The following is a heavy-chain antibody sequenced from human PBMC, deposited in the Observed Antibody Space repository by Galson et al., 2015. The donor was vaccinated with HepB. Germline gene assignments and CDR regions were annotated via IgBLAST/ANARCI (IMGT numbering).Heavy chain of an antibody. J-gene: IGHJ6*03. Sequence: SLRLSCAASGFTFSSYAMHWVRQAPGKGLEWVAVISYDGSNKYYADSVKGRFTISRDNSKNTLYLQMNSLRAEDTAVYYCARDPGYCSSTSCYDNYYYMDVWGKGTTVTVSS. CDR2: ISYDGSNK. D-gene: IGHD2-2*01. V-gene: IGHV3-30-3*01. CDR1: GFTFSSYA. CDR3: ARDPGYCSSTSCYDNYYYMDV.